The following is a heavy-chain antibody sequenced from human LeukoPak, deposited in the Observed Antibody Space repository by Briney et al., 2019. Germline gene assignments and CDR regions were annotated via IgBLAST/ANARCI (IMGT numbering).Heavy chain of an antibody. J-gene: IGHJ4*02. CDR3: AITYDFWSGYYIDY. D-gene: IGHD3-3*01. V-gene: IGHV3-30*04. CDR1: GFTFSSYA. Sequence: GGSLRLSCAASGFTFSSYAMHWVRQAPGKGLEWVAVISYDGSNKYYADSVKGRFTISRDNSKNTLYLQMNSLRAEDTAVYYCAITYDFWSGYYIDYWGQGTLVTVPS. CDR2: ISYDGSNK.